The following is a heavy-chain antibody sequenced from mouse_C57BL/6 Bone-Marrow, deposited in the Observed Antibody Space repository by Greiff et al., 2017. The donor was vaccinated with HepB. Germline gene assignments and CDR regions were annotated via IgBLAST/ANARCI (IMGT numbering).Heavy chain of an antibody. CDR3: ARNGEGFDY. J-gene: IGHJ2*01. V-gene: IGHV1-19*01. CDR1: GYTFTDYY. Sequence: EVQLQQSGPVLVKPGASVKMSCKASGYTFTDYYMNWVKQSHGKSLEWIGVINPYNGGTSYNQKFKGNATLTVDKSSSTAYMELNSLTSEDSAVYYCARNGEGFDYWGQGTTLTVSS. CDR2: INPYNGGT.